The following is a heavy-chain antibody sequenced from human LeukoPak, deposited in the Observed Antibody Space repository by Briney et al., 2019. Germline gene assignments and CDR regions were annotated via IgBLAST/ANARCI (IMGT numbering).Heavy chain of an antibody. J-gene: IGHJ5*02. CDR3: ARSPTYRHNWFDP. CDR1: GGSISSGGYY. Sequence: PSQTLSLTCTVSGGSISSGGYYWSWIRQHPGKGLEWIGYIYNSGSTYYNPSLKSRVTISVDTSKNQFSLELSSVTAADTAVYYCARSPTYRHNWFDPWGQGTLVTVSS. V-gene: IGHV4-31*03. CDR2: IYNSGST.